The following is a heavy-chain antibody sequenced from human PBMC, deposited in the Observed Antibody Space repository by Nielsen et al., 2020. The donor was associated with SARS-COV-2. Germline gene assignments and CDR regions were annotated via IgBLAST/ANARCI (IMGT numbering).Heavy chain of an antibody. CDR3: ARRDFWSGYYTPYGMDV. Sequence: SQTLSLTCAVSGGSLSSGGYSWSWIRQPPGKGLEWIGYIYHSGSTYYNPSLKSRVTISVDTSKNQFSLKLSSVTAADTAVYYCARRDFWSGYYTPYGMDVWGQGTTVTVSS. V-gene: IGHV4-30-2*03. D-gene: IGHD3-3*01. J-gene: IGHJ6*02. CDR2: IYHSGST. CDR1: GGSLSSGGYS.